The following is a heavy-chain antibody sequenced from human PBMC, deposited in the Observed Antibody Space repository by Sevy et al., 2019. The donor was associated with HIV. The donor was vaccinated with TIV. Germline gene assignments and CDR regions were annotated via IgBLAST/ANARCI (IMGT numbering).Heavy chain of an antibody. CDR2: IRNKAYDGTT. J-gene: IGHJ5*02. D-gene: IGHD6-19*01. CDR1: GFTFGDYA. V-gene: IGHV3-49*03. Sequence: GGSLRLSCKASGFTFGDYAMSWFRQAPGKGLEWVGFIRNKAYDGTTEYAASEKGRFTISRDDSKSIDYLQMNSLKTEGTAVYYCTRDPTEGIAVAGNWYDPWGQGTLVTVSS. CDR3: TRDPTEGIAVAGNWYDP.